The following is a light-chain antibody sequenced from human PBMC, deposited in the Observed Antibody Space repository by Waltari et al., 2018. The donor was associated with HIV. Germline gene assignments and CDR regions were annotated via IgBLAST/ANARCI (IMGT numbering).Light chain of an antibody. V-gene: IGKV3-15*01. Sequence: ETVMTQSPATLSVSPGERAILSCRASQSVSTSVAWYQQRPGKAPRLLISAASTRATGVPARFSGSGSGTEFTLTISSLQSEDFVVYYCQQYSDWPPGFTFGQGTKLDIK. CDR2: AAS. CDR1: QSVSTS. J-gene: IGKJ2*01. CDR3: QQYSDWPPGFT.